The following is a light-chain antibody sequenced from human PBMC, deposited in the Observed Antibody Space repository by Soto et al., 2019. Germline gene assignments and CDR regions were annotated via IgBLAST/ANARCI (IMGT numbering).Light chain of an antibody. CDR3: AAWDDSLNGRGV. CDR2: SNN. CDR1: SSNIGSNT. J-gene: IGLJ3*02. Sequence: QSVLTQPPSASGTPGQRVTISCSGSSSNIGSNTVNWYQQLPGTAPKLLIYSNNQRPSGAPDRFSGSRSGTSASLAISGLQSEDEGDYYCAAWDDSLNGRGVFGGGTKLTVL. V-gene: IGLV1-44*01.